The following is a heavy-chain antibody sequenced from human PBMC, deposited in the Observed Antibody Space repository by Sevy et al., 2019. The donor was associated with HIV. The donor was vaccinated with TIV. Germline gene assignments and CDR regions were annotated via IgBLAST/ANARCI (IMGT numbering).Heavy chain of an antibody. CDR3: TTYYGDDFSY. J-gene: IGHJ4*02. CDR1: GFIFTNAW. CDR2: IKSKTDGGTT. V-gene: IGHV3-15*01. D-gene: IGHD4-17*01. Sequence: GGSLRLSCVGSGFIFTNAWMSWVRQAPGKGLEWVGRIKSKTDGGTTDYAAPVKDRFTISRDDSKNTLYLQMNSLKTEDTAVYYCTTYYGDDFSYWGQGTLVTVSS.